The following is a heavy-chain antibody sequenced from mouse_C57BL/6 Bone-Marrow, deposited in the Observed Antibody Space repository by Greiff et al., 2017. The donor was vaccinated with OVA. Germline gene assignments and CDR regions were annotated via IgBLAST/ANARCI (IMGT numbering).Heavy chain of an antibody. Sequence: DVQLVESGGGLVQPGGSLKLSCAASGFTFSDYYMYWVRQTPEKRLEWVAYISNGGGSTYYPDTVKGRFTISRDNAKNTLYLQMSRLKSEDTAMYYCARPRDDYDGAFYAMDYWGQGTSVTVSS. D-gene: IGHD2-4*01. CDR3: ARPRDDYDGAFYAMDY. CDR1: GFTFSDYY. V-gene: IGHV5-12*01. CDR2: ISNGGGST. J-gene: IGHJ4*01.